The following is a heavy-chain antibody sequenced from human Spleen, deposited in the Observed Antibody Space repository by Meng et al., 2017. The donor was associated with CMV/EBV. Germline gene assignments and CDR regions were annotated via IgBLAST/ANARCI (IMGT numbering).Heavy chain of an antibody. CDR3: ARYHHWGWNAFDI. J-gene: IGHJ3*02. Sequence: ASVKVSCKASGYTFNRYGISWVRQVPGQGLEWMGWVSAFNGHTNYAQKFQDRVIMTTDTSTSTVYMELRSLTSDDTAVYSCARYHHWGWNAFDIWGQGTMVTVSS. CDR1: GYTFNRYG. D-gene: IGHD7-27*01. CDR2: VSAFNGHT. V-gene: IGHV1-18*01.